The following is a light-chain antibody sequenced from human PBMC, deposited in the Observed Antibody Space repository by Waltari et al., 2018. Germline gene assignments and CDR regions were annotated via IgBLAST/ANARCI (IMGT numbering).Light chain of an antibody. CDR1: RSDVGGYDY. Sequence: QSALTQPPPVSGSPGQSVTISCTGTRSDVGGYDYVPGSQHHPGKAPKPIICDVTKRPSGVPDRFSGSKSGNTASLTISGLQAEDEADYYCCSYAGRYTHVVFGGGTKLTVL. CDR2: DVT. J-gene: IGLJ2*01. CDR3: CSYAGRYTHVV. V-gene: IGLV2-11*01.